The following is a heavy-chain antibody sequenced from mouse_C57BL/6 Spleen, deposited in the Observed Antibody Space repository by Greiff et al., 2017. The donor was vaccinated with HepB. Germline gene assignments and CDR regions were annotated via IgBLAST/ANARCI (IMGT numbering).Heavy chain of an antibody. CDR2: INPNNGGT. Sequence: VQLKESGPELVKPGASVKMSCKASGYTFTDYNMHWVKQSHGKSLEWIGYINPNNGGTSYNQKFKGKATLTVNKSSSTAYMELRSLTSEDSAVYYCARELLRLHYFDYWGQGTTLTVSS. D-gene: IGHD1-1*01. J-gene: IGHJ2*01. V-gene: IGHV1-22*01. CDR3: ARELLRLHYFDY. CDR1: GYTFTDYN.